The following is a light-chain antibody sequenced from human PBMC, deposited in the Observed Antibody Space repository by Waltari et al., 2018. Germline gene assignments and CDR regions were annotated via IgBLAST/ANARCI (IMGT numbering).Light chain of an antibody. CDR1: QSLVHSDANTY. Sequence: VVMTQSPLSLPGTLGQPASISCRSNQSLVHSDANTYVEWFQQRPGQSPRRLIYKGSNRDSGVPDRFSGSGSGTDFTLKISRVEAEDVGLYYCMQVTHWPHTFGQGTSLEI. CDR3: MQVTHWPHT. CDR2: KGS. J-gene: IGKJ2*01. V-gene: IGKV2-30*02.